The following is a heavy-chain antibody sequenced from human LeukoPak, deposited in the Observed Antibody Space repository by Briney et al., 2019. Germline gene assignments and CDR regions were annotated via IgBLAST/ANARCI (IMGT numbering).Heavy chain of an antibody. J-gene: IGHJ4*02. CDR2: INPNSGGT. CDR1: GYTFTDYY. Sequence: ASVTVSCKASGYTFTDYYMHWVRQAPGQGLEGMGWINPNSGGTNYPQKFHGRVTMTRDTSISTAYMELSRLISDDTAVYYCARLPWIQQWLLPEVDFYYWGQGALVTVSS. V-gene: IGHV1-2*02. D-gene: IGHD5-18*01. CDR3: ARLPWIQQWLLPEVDFYY.